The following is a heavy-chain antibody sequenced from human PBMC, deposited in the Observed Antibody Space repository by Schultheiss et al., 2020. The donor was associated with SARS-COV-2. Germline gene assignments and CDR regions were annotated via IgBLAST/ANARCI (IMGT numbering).Heavy chain of an antibody. Sequence: GGSLRLSCAASGFTFSSYDMHWVRQAPGKGLEWVSAISGSGGSTYYADSVKGRFTISRDNSKNTLYLQMNSLRAEDTAVYYCARDLSGTGIYYYYYYMDVWGKGTTVTVSS. V-gene: IGHV3-23*01. CDR2: ISGSGGST. J-gene: IGHJ6*03. CDR1: GFTFSSYD. D-gene: IGHD1-1*01. CDR3: ARDLSGTGIYYYYYYMDV.